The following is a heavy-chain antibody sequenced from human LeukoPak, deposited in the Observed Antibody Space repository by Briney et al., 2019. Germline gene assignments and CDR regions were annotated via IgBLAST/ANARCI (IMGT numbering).Heavy chain of an antibody. J-gene: IGHJ4*02. CDR3: ARDYYGSGSYSPFDY. CDR1: GFTFSSYS. Sequence: GGSLRLSCAASGFTFSSYSMNWVRQAPGKGLEWVSSISSSSSYIYHADSVKGRFTISRDNAKNSLYLQMNSLRAEDTAVYYCARDYYGSGSYSPFDYWGQGTLVTVSS. CDR2: ISSSSSYI. V-gene: IGHV3-21*01. D-gene: IGHD3-10*01.